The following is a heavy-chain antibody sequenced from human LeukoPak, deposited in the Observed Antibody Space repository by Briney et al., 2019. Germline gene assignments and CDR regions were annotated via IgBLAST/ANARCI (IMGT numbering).Heavy chain of an antibody. CDR3: ARLGGYSSGWYPDY. CDR1: GGSISSYY. D-gene: IGHD6-19*01. J-gene: IGHJ4*02. Sequence: SETLSLTCTVSGGSISSYYWSWIRQPPGKGLEWIGYIYYSGSTNYNPSLKSRVTISVDTSKNQFSLKLSSVTAADTAVYYCARLGGYSSGWYPDYWGQGTLVTVSS. CDR2: IYYSGST. V-gene: IGHV4-59*08.